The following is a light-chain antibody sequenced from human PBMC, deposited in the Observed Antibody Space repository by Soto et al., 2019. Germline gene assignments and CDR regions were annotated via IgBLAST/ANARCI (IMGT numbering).Light chain of an antibody. CDR3: QQYDNWALT. CDR2: GAS. CDR1: QSVDSN. V-gene: IGKV3D-15*01. Sequence: EIVMTQSPATLSVSPGERATLSCRASQSVDSNLAWYQQKPCQAPRLLMFGASTRATGIPARFSGSGSGTDFTLTISSLQSEDFGTYFCQQYDNWALTFGGGTKLEIK. J-gene: IGKJ4*01.